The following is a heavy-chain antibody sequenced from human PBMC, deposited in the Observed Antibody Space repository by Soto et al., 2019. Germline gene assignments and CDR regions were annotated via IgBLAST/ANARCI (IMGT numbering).Heavy chain of an antibody. CDR1: GFTFSSYS. CDR3: ARVKSREIDAFDI. V-gene: IGHV3-21*01. CDR2: ISSSSSYI. Sequence: GGSLRLSCAASGFTFSSYSMNWVRQAPGKGLEWVSSISSSSSYICYADSVKGRFTISRDNAKNSLYLQMNSLRAEDTAVYYCARVKSREIDAFDIWGQGTMVTVSS. J-gene: IGHJ3*02.